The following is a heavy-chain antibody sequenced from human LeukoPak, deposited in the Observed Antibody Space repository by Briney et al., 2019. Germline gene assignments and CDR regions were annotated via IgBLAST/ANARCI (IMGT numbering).Heavy chain of an antibody. Sequence: GGSLRLSCAASGFTVSSNYMSWVRQAPGKGLECVSVIYSGGNTYYADSVKGRFTISRDNSKNTLYLQMNSLRAEDTAVYYCARKYFDWLSFYYYMDVWGKGTTVTISS. V-gene: IGHV3-66*01. CDR3: ARKYFDWLSFYYYMDV. CDR1: GFTVSSNY. D-gene: IGHD3-9*01. J-gene: IGHJ6*03. CDR2: IYSGGNT.